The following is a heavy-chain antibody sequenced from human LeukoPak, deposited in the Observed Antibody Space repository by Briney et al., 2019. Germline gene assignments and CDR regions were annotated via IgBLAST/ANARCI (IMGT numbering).Heavy chain of an antibody. V-gene: IGHV3-33*08. D-gene: IGHD3-16*01. CDR3: ARDEYRLGETLSPPFDP. CDR2: LWYDGSNK. CDR1: GFRFGSFW. Sequence: PGGSLRLSCAASGFRFGSFWMTWIRQAPGKGLEWVAVLWYDGSNKFYADSVKGRFTISRDNSKNIVYLQMNSLRAEDTAVYYCARDEYRLGETLSPPFDPWGRGTLVIVSS. J-gene: IGHJ5*02.